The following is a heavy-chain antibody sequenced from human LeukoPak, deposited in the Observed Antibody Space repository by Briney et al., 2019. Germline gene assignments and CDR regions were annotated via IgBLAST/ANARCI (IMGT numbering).Heavy chain of an antibody. CDR2: IYYSGTT. V-gene: IGHV4-38-2*01. CDR1: GFSISSGYF. Sequence: SETLSLNCAVSGFSISSGYFWAWVRRPPGKGLEWIGSIYYSGTTYYSTSLKSRVTISVDTSKTQFSLKLNSVTAADTAMYYCARLAVVELPPARSNYFDYWGQGTLVTVSS. CDR3: ARLAVVELPPARSNYFDY. D-gene: IGHD2-2*01. J-gene: IGHJ4*02.